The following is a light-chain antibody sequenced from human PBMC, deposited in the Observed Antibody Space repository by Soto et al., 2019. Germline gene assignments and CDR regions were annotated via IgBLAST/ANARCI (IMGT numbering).Light chain of an antibody. CDR1: QRISSN. V-gene: IGKV3-15*01. Sequence: EVVMTQSPATLSVSPGDRATLSCRASQRISSNLAWYQQRRGQAPRLLIYGASTRAPGIPARFSGSGSETEFTLTISSLQSEDFAVYYCQHYNNWPPWTFGQGTKVDI. CDR2: GAS. CDR3: QHYNNWPPWT. J-gene: IGKJ1*01.